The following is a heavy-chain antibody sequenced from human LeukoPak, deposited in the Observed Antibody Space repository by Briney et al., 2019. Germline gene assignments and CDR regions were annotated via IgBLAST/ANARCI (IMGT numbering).Heavy chain of an antibody. CDR1: RFTFSTYA. Sequence: GGSLRLSCAASRFTFSTYAMSWVRQAPGKGLEWVSIISGSGGSTYYADSVKGRFTISRDNSKNTLYLQINSLRAEDTAVYYCGGGGFGEAYYYYYYMDVWGKGTTVTVSS. CDR2: ISGSGGST. V-gene: IGHV3-23*01. J-gene: IGHJ6*03. CDR3: GGGGFGEAYYYYYYMDV. D-gene: IGHD3-10*01.